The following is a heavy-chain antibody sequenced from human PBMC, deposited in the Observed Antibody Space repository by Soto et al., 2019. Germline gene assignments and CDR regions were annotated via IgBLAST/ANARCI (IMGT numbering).Heavy chain of an antibody. V-gene: IGHV1-58*01. J-gene: IGHJ6*02. CDR3: AADRRQITGLAGDYYGMDV. Sequence: GASVKVSCKASGFTFTSSAVQWVRQARGQRLEWIGWIVVGSGNTNYAQKFQERVTITRDMSTSTAYMELSSLRSEDTAVYYCAADRRQITGLAGDYYGMDVWGQGTTVTVSS. CDR1: GFTFTSSA. D-gene: IGHD3-16*01. CDR2: IVVGSGNT.